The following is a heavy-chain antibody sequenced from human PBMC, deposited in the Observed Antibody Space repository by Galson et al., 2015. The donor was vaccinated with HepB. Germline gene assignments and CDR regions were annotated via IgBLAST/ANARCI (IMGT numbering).Heavy chain of an antibody. CDR2: IKSKTDGGTT. CDR1: GFTFSNAW. CDR3: TTTLNLDYGDYDLQGGDSDY. Sequence: SLRLSCAASGFTFSNAWMNWVRQAPGKGLEWVGRIKSKTDGGTTDYAAPVKGRFTISRDDSKNTLYLQMNSLKTEDTAVYYCTTTLNLDYGDYDLQGGDSDYWGQGTLVTVSS. D-gene: IGHD4-17*01. J-gene: IGHJ4*02. V-gene: IGHV3-15*07.